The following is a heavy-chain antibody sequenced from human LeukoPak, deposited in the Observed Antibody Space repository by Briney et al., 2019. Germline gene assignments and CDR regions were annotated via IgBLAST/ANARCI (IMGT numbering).Heavy chain of an antibody. D-gene: IGHD3-10*01. Sequence: SQTLSLTCTVSGGSISSGSYCWSWIRQPAGKGLEWIGRIYTSGSANYNPSLKSRVTISVDTSKNQFSLKLSSVTAADTAVYYCARAIWFGELNYYMDVWGKGTTVTISS. J-gene: IGHJ6*03. V-gene: IGHV4-61*02. CDR1: GGSISSGSYC. CDR2: IYTSGSA. CDR3: ARAIWFGELNYYMDV.